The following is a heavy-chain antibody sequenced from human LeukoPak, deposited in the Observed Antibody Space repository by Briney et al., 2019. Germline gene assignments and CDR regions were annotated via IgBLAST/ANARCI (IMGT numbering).Heavy chain of an antibody. CDR2: ISGSGGST. Sequence: GGSLRLSCAASGFTFSSYAMRWVRQAPGKGLEWVSAISGSGGSTYYADSVKGRFTISRDNSKNTLYLQMNSLRAEDTAVYYCAKQFMVRGVIDYWGQGTLVTVSS. D-gene: IGHD3-10*01. CDR1: GFTFSSYA. CDR3: AKQFMVRGVIDY. J-gene: IGHJ4*02. V-gene: IGHV3-23*01.